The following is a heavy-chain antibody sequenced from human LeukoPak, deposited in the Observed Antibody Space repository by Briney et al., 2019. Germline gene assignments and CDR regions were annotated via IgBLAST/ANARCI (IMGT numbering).Heavy chain of an antibody. CDR3: AKIHVGEGDGLDY. CDR1: GFTFSSYA. D-gene: IGHD2-21*01. Sequence: GGSLRLSCAASGFTFSSYAMSWVRQAPGKGLEWVSAISGSGGSTYYADSVKGRFTISRDNSKNTLYLQMNSLGAEDTAVYYCAKIHVGEGDGLDYWGQGTLVTVSS. J-gene: IGHJ4*02. CDR2: ISGSGGST. V-gene: IGHV3-23*01.